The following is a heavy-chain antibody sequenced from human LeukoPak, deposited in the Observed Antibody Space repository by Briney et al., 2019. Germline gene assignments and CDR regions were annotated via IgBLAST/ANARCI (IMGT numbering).Heavy chain of an antibody. V-gene: IGHV4-39*01. J-gene: IGHJ6*02. CDR3: AITGTSDYYGMDV. Sequence: SETLSLTCTVSGGSISISSYYWGWIRQPPGKGLEWIGSIYYSGSTYYNPSLKSRVTISVDTPKNQFSLKLSSVTAADTAVYYCAITGTSDYYGMDVWGQGTTVTVSS. CDR1: GGSISISSYY. D-gene: IGHD1-7*01. CDR2: IYYSGST.